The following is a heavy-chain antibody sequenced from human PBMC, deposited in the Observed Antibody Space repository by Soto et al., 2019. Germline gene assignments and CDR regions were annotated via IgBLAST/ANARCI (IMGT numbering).Heavy chain of an antibody. CDR1: GFSFTNFA. D-gene: IGHD2-21*02. CDR2: IGASGDIT. Sequence: GGSLRLSCAASGFSFTNFAMSWVRQAPGKGLEWVAGIGASGDITWYADSVKGRLSISRNNSKNTLYLQLNSLRFEDTAVYYCAKDDFTDRGDDYFDYWGPGTLVTVSS. V-gene: IGHV3-23*01. J-gene: IGHJ4*02. CDR3: AKDDFTDRGDDYFDY.